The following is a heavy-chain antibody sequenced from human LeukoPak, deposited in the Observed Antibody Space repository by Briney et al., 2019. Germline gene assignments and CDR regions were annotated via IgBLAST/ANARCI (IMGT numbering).Heavy chain of an antibody. CDR3: ARDIGSYKGAIGY. Sequence: PSETLSLTCTVSGASISSYYGSWIRQPPGKGLEWIGYLYNSGSTNYNPSLKSRVTISVDTSKNQFSLKLSSVTAADTAVYYCARDIGSYKGAIGYWGQGTLVTVSS. D-gene: IGHD1-26*01. CDR2: LYNSGST. J-gene: IGHJ4*02. V-gene: IGHV4-59*01. CDR1: GASISSYY.